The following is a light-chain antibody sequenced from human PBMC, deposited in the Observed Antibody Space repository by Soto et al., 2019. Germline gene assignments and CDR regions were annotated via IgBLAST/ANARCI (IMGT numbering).Light chain of an antibody. CDR1: LSVRRN. CDR3: QQYNNWPPWT. V-gene: IGKV3-15*01. CDR2: GAS. Sequence: EIVMTQSPATLSVSPGERATLSCRASLSVRRNLAWYQQKPGQAPRLLIYGASTRATGIPARFSGSGSGTEFTLTISSLQSEDFAVYYCQQYNNWPPWTFGQGTKVEIK. J-gene: IGKJ1*01.